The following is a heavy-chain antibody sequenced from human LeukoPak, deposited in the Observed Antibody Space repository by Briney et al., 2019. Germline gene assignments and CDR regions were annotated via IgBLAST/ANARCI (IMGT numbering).Heavy chain of an antibody. CDR2: ISYDGKNK. CDR3: ARDGAEVNPGWPRKYYYHGMDV. D-gene: IGHD2-15*01. J-gene: IGHJ6*02. V-gene: IGHV3-30*03. Sequence: GKSLRLSCAASGFSFSTYGIHWDRQAPGKGLEWVAVISYDGKNKSYTDSVKGRFTISRDNSKNTLYLQMNSLRVEDTAVYYCARDGAEVNPGWPRKYYYHGMDVWGQGTTVTVSS. CDR1: GFSFSTYG.